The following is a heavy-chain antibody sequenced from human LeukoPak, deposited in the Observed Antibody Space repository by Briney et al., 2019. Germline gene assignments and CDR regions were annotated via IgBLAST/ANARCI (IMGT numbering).Heavy chain of an antibody. CDR1: GGSFTTYY. CDR3: ARDRYYYDSSARYFDY. D-gene: IGHD3-22*01. V-gene: IGHV4-4*07. J-gene: IGHJ4*02. CDR2: IHASGST. Sequence: SETLSLTCTVSGGSFTTYYWSWIRQPAGKGLEWIGRIHASGSTNYSPSLKSRVTMSVDTSKNQFSLKPSSVTAADTAVYYCARDRYYYDSSARYFDYWGQGTLVTVSS.